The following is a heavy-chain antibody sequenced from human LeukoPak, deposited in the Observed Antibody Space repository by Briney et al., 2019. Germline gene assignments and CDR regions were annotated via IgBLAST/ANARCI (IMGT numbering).Heavy chain of an antibody. Sequence: PGGSLRLSCAASGFPFSSYGMHWVRQAPGKGLEWVAVLSYDGSNEYYADSVKGRFTISRDNSKHTLYLQMYSLRVEDTAVYYCAGSWFYRDYFEYWGQGTLVTVSS. CDR3: AGSWFYRDYFEY. CDR2: LSYDGSNE. CDR1: GFPFSSYG. D-gene: IGHD3-10*01. J-gene: IGHJ4*02. V-gene: IGHV3-30*03.